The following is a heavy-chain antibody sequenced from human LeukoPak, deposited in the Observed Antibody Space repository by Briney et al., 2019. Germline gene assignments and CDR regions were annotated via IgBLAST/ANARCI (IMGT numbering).Heavy chain of an antibody. J-gene: IGHJ4*02. V-gene: IGHV3-11*04. D-gene: IGHD6-19*01. CDR3: ATSQSSVAGNVGD. CDR1: GFTFSDYF. CDR2: ISGSGSNK. Sequence: PGGSLRLSCAASGFTFSDYFMTWIRQAPGKGLEWVSYISGSGSNKYYADSVKGRFTISRDNAKNSLYLQMNSLRVEDTAVYYCATSQSSVAGNVGDWGQGTLVTVSS.